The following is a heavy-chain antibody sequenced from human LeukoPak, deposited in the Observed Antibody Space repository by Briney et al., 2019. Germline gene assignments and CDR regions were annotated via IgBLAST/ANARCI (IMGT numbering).Heavy chain of an antibody. D-gene: IGHD6-13*01. J-gene: IGHJ4*02. CDR3: VRADFRGSSWDFAY. Sequence: GGSLRLSCVASGFXLSIYWMGWVRQAPGKGLEWVSNIKEDGSESYYVGSVKGRFAIPRDNAKNSLYLQVNSLRVEDTATYYCVRADFRGSSWDFAYWGQGALVTVSS. CDR1: GFXLSIYW. V-gene: IGHV3-7*04. CDR2: IKEDGSES.